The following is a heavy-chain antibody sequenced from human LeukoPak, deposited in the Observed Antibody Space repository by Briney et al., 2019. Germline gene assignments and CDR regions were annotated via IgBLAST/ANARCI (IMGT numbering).Heavy chain of an antibody. V-gene: IGHV3-74*01. CDR3: AKATPRNWNGGWFDP. CDR2: ISSEGDTT. D-gene: IGHD1-1*01. CDR1: GFTFSSYW. Sequence: AGGSLRLSCAASGFTFSSYWMHWVRQAPGKGLVWVSRISSEGDTTSYADSVKGRFTVSRDNAKNTLYLQMNSLRAEDTAVYYCAKATPRNWNGGWFDPWGQGTLVTVSS. J-gene: IGHJ5*02.